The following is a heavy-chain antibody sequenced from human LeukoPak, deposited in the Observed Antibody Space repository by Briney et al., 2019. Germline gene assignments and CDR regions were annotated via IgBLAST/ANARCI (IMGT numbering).Heavy chain of an antibody. V-gene: IGHV3-74*01. CDR1: GFTSSAYW. J-gene: IGHJ4*02. D-gene: IGHD6-19*01. CDR2: VNSDGSIT. CDR3: ARGVGPVAPDY. Sequence: GGSLRLSCAASGFTSSAYWMHWVRQAPGRGLVWVSRVNSDGSITTYADSVKGRFTISRDNAKNTLYLQMNSLRAEDTAVYYCARGVGPVAPDYWGQGTLVTVSS.